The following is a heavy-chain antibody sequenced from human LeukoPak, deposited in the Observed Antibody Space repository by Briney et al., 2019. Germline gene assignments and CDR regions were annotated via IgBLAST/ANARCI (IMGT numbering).Heavy chain of an antibody. CDR3: ARTVARTWVDY. CDR1: GDSLSSGGYY. D-gene: IGHD6-19*01. CDR2: IYHSGST. V-gene: IGHV4-31*03. J-gene: IGHJ4*02. Sequence: PSQTLSLTCTVSGDSLSSGGYYWSWIRQHPGKGLEWLGYIYHSGSTYYNPSLKSRLSISVDTSKNQFSLKLNSVTAADTAVYYCARTVARTWVDYWGQGTLVTVSS.